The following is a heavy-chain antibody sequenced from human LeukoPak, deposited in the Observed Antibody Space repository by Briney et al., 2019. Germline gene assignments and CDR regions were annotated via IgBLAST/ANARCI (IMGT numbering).Heavy chain of an antibody. V-gene: IGHV3-23*01. Sequence: GGSLRLSCAASGFTFSSYAMTWARQAPGKGLEWVSAISGIGGSTFYADSVKGRFTISRDNSKNTLYLQMNSLRAEDTAVYYCASYDSSGYYHYFDYWGQGTLVTVSS. D-gene: IGHD3-22*01. CDR2: ISGIGGST. CDR3: ASYDSSGYYHYFDY. CDR1: GFTFSSYA. J-gene: IGHJ4*02.